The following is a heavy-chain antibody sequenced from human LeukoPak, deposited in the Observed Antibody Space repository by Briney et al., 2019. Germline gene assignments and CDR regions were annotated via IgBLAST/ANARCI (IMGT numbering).Heavy chain of an antibody. D-gene: IGHD3-10*01. CDR2: IRYDGSNK. V-gene: IGHV3-30*02. J-gene: IGHJ3*01. Sequence: GGSLRLSCAASGFTFSSYGMHWVRQAPGKGLEWVAFIRYDGSNKYYADSVKGRFTISRDNSKNTLYLQMNSPRAEDTAVYYCAKDPPTITMVRGVISRAPLWGQGTMVTVSS. CDR3: AKDPPTITMVRGVISRAPL. CDR1: GFTFSSYG.